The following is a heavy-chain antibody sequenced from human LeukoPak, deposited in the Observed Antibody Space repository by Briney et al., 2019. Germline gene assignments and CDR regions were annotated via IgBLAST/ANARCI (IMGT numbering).Heavy chain of an antibody. V-gene: IGHV4-39*07. CDR3: ARINEGYGDFTFDY. CDR2: IYYSGST. J-gene: IGHJ4*02. CDR1: GGSISSSSYY. D-gene: IGHD4-17*01. Sequence: SETLSLTCTVSGGSISSSSYYWGWIRQPPGKGLEWIGSIYYSGSTYYNPSLKSRVTISVDTSKNQFSLKLSSVTAADTAVYYCARINEGYGDFTFDYWGQGTLVTVSS.